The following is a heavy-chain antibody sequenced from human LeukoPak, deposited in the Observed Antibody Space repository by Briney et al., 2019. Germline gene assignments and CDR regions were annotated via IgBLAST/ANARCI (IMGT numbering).Heavy chain of an antibody. D-gene: IGHD5-18*01. CDR2: IYYSGST. J-gene: IGHJ4*02. CDR1: GGSISSGGYY. Sequence: SETLSLTCTVSGGSISSGGYYWSWIRQHPGKGLEWIGYIYYSGSTYYNPSLKSRVTISVDTSKNQFSPKLSSVTAADTAVYYCARDGTAMAIDYWGQGTLVTVSS. V-gene: IGHV4-31*03. CDR3: ARDGTAMAIDY.